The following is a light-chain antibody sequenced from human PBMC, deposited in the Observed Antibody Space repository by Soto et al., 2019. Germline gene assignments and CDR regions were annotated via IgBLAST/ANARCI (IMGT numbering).Light chain of an antibody. V-gene: IGKV1-33*01. CDR3: QQYDNVPTT. CDR1: QDISNY. Sequence: DIQMTQSPSSLSASVGDRVNITCQASQDISNYLNWYQQKTGKAPKLLIYDASNLETGVPSRFSGSGSGTDFTFTISSLQHEDIATYYCQQYDNVPTTFGQGTRLEIK. CDR2: DAS. J-gene: IGKJ5*01.